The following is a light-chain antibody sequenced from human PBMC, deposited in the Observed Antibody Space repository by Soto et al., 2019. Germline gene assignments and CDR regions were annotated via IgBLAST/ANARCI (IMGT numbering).Light chain of an antibody. CDR1: NSAIGGYNS. CDR3: TSYTSVTIVV. J-gene: IGLJ2*01. V-gene: IGLV2-14*01. Sequence: QSVLTQPASVSGSPGQSITISCTGSNSAIGGYNSVSWYQQHPGKAPKLLMFGVTNRPSGVSDRFSGSKSGNTASLTISALQAEDEADYYCTSYTSVTIVVFGGGTKLAVL. CDR2: GVT.